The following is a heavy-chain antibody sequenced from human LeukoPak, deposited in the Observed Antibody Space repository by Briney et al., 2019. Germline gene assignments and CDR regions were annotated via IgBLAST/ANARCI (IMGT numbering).Heavy chain of an antibody. J-gene: IGHJ4*02. V-gene: IGHV3-30*04. CDR1: GFTFSSYT. D-gene: IGHD3-22*01. CDR2: ISYDGSNK. CDR3: ARPGYYYDSSGSDFDY. Sequence: GGSLRLSCAASGFTFSSYTMHWVRQAPGKGLEWVAVISYDGSNKYYADSVKGRFTISRDNSKNTLYLQMNSLGAEDTAVYYCARPGYYYDSSGSDFDYWGQGTLVTVSS.